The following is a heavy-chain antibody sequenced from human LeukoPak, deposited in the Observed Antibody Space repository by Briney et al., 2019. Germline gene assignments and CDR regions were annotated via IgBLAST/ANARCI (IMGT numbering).Heavy chain of an antibody. D-gene: IGHD6-13*01. CDR1: GYTFTSYG. J-gene: IGHJ5*02. CDR2: ISAYNGNT. CDR3: ARVSTPYSSSGYGSIWFEH. Sequence: ASVNVSCKASGYTFTSYGISCVRQAPGQGLEWMGWISAYNGNTNYAQKLQGRVTMTTDTATSTAYMELRSLRSDDTAVYYCARVSTPYSSSGYGSIWFEHFGQGALVTVSS. V-gene: IGHV1-18*01.